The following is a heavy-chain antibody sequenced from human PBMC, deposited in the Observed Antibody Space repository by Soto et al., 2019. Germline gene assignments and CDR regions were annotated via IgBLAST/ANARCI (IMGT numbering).Heavy chain of an antibody. J-gene: IGHJ6*03. CDR1: GFTFSSYS. CDR2: ISSSSSYI. V-gene: IGHV3-21*01. D-gene: IGHD3-16*01. Sequence: EVQLVESGGGLVKPGGSLRLSCAASGFTFSSYSMNWVRQAPGKGLEWVSSISSSSSYIYYADSVKGRFTISRDNAKNSLDLQMNSLRAEDTAVYYCARLGDDLGYYYYMDVWGKGTTVTVSS. CDR3: ARLGDDLGYYYYMDV.